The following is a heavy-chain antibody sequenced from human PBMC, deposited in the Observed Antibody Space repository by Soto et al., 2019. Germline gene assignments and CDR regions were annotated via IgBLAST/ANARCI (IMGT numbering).Heavy chain of an antibody. J-gene: IGHJ3*02. D-gene: IGHD3-3*01. CDR2: INHSGST. CDR3: AREIWGHYYTGITDAFDI. V-gene: IGHV4-34*01. CDR1: GGSVSGCY. Sequence: SETLSLTCGVYGGSVSGCYWSWIRQPPGKGLEWIGEINHSGSTNYNPSLQSRVTISVDTSKNQFSLKVSSVTAADTAVYYCAREIWGHYYTGITDAFDIWGQGTMLTVSS.